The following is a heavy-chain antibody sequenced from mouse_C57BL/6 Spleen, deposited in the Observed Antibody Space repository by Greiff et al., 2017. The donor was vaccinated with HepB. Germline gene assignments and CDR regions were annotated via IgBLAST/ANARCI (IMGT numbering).Heavy chain of an antibody. J-gene: IGHJ3*01. CDR3: ARDSSGYGAY. Sequence: EVQLQESGGGLVKPGGSLKLSCAASGFTFSDYGMHWVRQAPEKGLEWVAYISSGSSTIYYADTVKGRFTISRDNAKNTLFLQMTSLRSEDTAMYYCARDSSGYGAYWGQGTLVTVSA. CDR1: GFTFSDYG. CDR2: ISSGSSTI. D-gene: IGHD3-2*02. V-gene: IGHV5-17*01.